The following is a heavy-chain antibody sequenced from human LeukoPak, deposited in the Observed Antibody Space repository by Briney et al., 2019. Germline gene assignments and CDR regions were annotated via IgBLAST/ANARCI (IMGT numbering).Heavy chain of an antibody. D-gene: IGHD1-26*01. Sequence: GGSLRLSCAASGFTFSDYYMSWIRQAPGKRLEWVSYISSGGGAIYYADSVKGRFTISRDSANNSLYLQMNSLTTEDTAVYYCARNVGSGFDYWGQGTLVTVSS. CDR2: ISSGGGAI. CDR3: ARNVGSGFDY. V-gene: IGHV3-11*01. CDR1: GFTFSDYY. J-gene: IGHJ4*02.